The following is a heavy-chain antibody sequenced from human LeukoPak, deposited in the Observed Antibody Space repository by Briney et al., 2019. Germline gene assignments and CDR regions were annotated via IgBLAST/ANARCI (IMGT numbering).Heavy chain of an antibody. CDR3: ARDVEGGTFNI. D-gene: IGHD3-16*01. Sequence: GGSLRLSCAASGFTFSRFWMNWVRQAPGRGLEWVANIDQSGGRNNYVDSVKGRFTISRDNAKNSLFLEMSSLRADDTAVYFCARDVEGGTFNIWGQGTTVTVSS. CDR1: GFTFSRFW. V-gene: IGHV3-7*05. J-gene: IGHJ3*02. CDR2: IDQSGGRN.